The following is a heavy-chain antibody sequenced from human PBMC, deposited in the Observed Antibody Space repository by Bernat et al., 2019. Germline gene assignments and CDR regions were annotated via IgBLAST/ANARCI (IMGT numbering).Heavy chain of an antibody. V-gene: IGHV1-46*03. CDR2: INPSGGST. D-gene: IGHD3-22*01. J-gene: IGHJ4*02. Sequence: QVQLVQSGAEVKKPGASVKVSCKASGYTFTSYYMHWVRQAPGQGLEWMGIINPSGGSTSYAQKFQGRDTMTRDTSTSTVYMELSSLRSEDTAVYYCAREWHDSSGYYYPEDYFDYGGQGTLVTVSS. CDR1: GYTFTSYY. CDR3: AREWHDSSGYYYPEDYFDY.